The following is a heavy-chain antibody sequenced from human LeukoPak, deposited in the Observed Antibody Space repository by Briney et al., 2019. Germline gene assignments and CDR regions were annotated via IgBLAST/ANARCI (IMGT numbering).Heavy chain of an antibody. CDR2: IKQDGSEK. D-gene: IGHD1-26*01. CDR3: ARDKAVGPTLLDY. Sequence: GGSLRLSRAASGFTLSGYWMSWVRQAPGKGLEWVANIKQDGSEKYFVDSVGGRFTISRDNAQNSLYLEMNSLRAEDTAVYYCARDKAVGPTLLDYWGQGTLVTVSS. V-gene: IGHV3-7*01. CDR1: GFTLSGYW. J-gene: IGHJ4*02.